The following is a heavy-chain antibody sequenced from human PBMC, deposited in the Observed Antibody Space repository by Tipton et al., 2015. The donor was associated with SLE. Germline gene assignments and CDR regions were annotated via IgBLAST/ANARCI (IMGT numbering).Heavy chain of an antibody. J-gene: IGHJ6*02. D-gene: IGHD2-2*02. Sequence: SLRLSCVASGFTFSSFGMSWVRQAPGKGLEWVSAISGSGVDPYYADSVKGRFTISRDNSKNTLYLQMSSLRTEDTAVYFCRVACSRTSCYTGYYYYYGMDVWGQGTTVTVSS. CDR1: GFTFSSFG. CDR3: RVACSRTSCYTGYYYYYGMDV. V-gene: IGHV3-23*01. CDR2: ISGSGVDP.